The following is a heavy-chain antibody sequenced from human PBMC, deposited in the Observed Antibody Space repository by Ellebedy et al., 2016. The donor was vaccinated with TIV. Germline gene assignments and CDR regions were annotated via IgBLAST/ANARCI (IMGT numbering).Heavy chain of an antibody. CDR2: ISGSGDST. CDR3: ATAPPILIMLVVTDY. Sequence: GESLKISCAASGSSFSSYAMSCARQAPGKGLVWVSGISGSGDSTSYADSVKGRFTISRDNSKNTLYLQMSGLGAEDTAVYYCATAPPILIMLVVTDYWGQGTLVTVSS. D-gene: IGHD3-22*01. V-gene: IGHV3-23*01. J-gene: IGHJ4*02. CDR1: GSSFSSYA.